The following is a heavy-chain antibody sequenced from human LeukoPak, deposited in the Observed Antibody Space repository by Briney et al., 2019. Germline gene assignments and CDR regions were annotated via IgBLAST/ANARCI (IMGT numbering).Heavy chain of an antibody. V-gene: IGHV3-7*01. J-gene: IGHJ4*02. Sequence: GRSLRLSCAASGFTFSSYGMHWVRQAPGKGLEWVANINHDGNEKHYVDSVKGRFTMSRDNAKNSLYLQMNGLRAEDTAVYYCARIEAAEDYWGQGTLVTVSS. CDR3: ARIEAAEDY. D-gene: IGHD6-13*01. CDR1: GFTFSSYG. CDR2: INHDGNEK.